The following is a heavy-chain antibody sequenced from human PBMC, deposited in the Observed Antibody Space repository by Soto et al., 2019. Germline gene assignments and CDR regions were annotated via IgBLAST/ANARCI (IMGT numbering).Heavy chain of an antibody. CDR1: QFTFSTYS. CDR3: AMYSSSSWDQYFQH. J-gene: IGHJ1*01. D-gene: IGHD6-6*01. Sequence: GGSLRPSCAASQFTFSTYSMNWVRQAPGKGLEWVSYISPNSRTIYYADSVKGRFTIFRDNAKNSLFLLMDSLRAEDTAMYYCAMYSSSSWDQYFQHWGQGTLVTVSS. CDR2: ISPNSRTI. V-gene: IGHV3-48*01.